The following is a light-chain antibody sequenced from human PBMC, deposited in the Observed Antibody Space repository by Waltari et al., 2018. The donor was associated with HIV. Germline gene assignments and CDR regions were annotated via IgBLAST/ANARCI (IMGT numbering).Light chain of an antibody. CDR3: MQTLQTPLT. Sequence: DIVMTQSPLSLAVTPGESASISCRSSQSLRHGDGFDYLDWYLQKPGQSPQLLIYLGSIRASGVPDRFRGSGSGADFSLEISKVEAEDVGLYFCMQTLQTPLTFGGGTKVEIK. CDR2: LGS. J-gene: IGKJ4*01. V-gene: IGKV2-28*01. CDR1: QSLRHGDGFDY.